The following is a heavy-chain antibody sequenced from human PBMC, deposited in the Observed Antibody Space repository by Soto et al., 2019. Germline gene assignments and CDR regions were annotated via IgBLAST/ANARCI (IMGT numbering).Heavy chain of an antibody. CDR3: ARYFPPSYDSSGYSVFDI. D-gene: IGHD3-22*01. CDR1: VGSISSYY. J-gene: IGHJ3*02. V-gene: IGHV4-59*01. Sequence: VTMSLTCSVCVGSISSYYWSWIRQSPRKGLEWIGYIYSSGSTNYNPSLRSRVTISVDTSKNQFSLKLSSVTAADTAVYYCARYFPPSYDSSGYSVFDIWGQGTMVTVSS. CDR2: IYSSGST.